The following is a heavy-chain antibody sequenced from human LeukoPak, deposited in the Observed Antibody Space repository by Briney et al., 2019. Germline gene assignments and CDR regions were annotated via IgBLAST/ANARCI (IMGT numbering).Heavy chain of an antibody. V-gene: IGHV4-34*01. J-gene: IGHJ6*03. CDR3: ARGGLIAAAGPHYYYYMDV. CDR1: GGSFSGYY. Sequence: SETLSLTYAVYGGSFSGYYWSWIRQPPGKGLEWIGEMNHSGSTNYNPSLKSRVTISVDTSKNQFSLKLSSVTAADTAVYYCARGGLIAAAGPHYYYYMDVWGKGTTVTVSS. CDR2: MNHSGST. D-gene: IGHD6-13*01.